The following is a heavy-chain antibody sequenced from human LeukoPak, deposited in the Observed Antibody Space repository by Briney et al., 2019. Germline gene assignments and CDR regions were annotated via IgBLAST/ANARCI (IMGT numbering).Heavy chain of an antibody. CDR2: IYSGGST. Sequence: GGSLRVSCAASGFTVSSNYMSWVRQAPGKGLEWVSVIYSGGSTYYADSVKGRFTISRDNSKNTLYLQMNSLRAEDTAVYYCAKGAVRGFDYWGQGTLVTVSS. J-gene: IGHJ4*02. CDR3: AKGAVRGFDY. D-gene: IGHD2/OR15-2a*01. V-gene: IGHV3-53*01. CDR1: GFTVSSNY.